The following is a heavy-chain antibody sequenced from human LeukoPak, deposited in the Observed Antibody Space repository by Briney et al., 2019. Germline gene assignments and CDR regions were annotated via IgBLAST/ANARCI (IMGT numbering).Heavy chain of an antibody. J-gene: IGHJ3*02. Sequence: PGGSLRLSCAASGFTFSSYAMTWVRQAPEKGLEWVSTISDSGGNTYYTDSVKGRFTVSRDNSKNTLYLQMNSLRAEDTAVYYCAKDKRVGATTDGAFDIWGQGTMVTVSS. V-gene: IGHV3-23*01. CDR2: ISDSGGNT. D-gene: IGHD1-26*01. CDR1: GFTFSSYA. CDR3: AKDKRVGATTDGAFDI.